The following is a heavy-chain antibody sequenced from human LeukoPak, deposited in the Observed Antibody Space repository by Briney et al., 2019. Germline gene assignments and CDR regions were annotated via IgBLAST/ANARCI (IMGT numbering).Heavy chain of an antibody. D-gene: IGHD5-24*01. CDR1: GFTVSSNY. CDR3: AREFLRDGYNWHYFDY. V-gene: IGHV3-53*04. CDR2: IYSGGST. J-gene: IGHJ4*02. Sequence: QPGGSLRLSCAASGFTVSSNYMSWVRQAPGKGLEWVSVIYSGGSTYYADSVKGRFTISRHNSKNTQYLQMNSLRAEDTAVYYCAREFLRDGYNWHYFDYWGQGTLVTVSS.